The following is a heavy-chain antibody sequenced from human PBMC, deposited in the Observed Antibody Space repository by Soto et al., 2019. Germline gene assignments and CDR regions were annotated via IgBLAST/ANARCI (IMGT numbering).Heavy chain of an antibody. Sequence: PGGSLRLSCAASGFTFSSYAMSWVRQAPGKGLEWVSAISGSGGSTYYADSVKGRFTISRDSSKNTLYLQMNSLRAGDTAVYYCAKVSLSDLTGTTSYYYGMDVWGQGTTVTVSS. CDR1: GFTFSSYA. CDR3: AKVSLSDLTGTTSYYYGMDV. J-gene: IGHJ6*02. D-gene: IGHD1-20*01. V-gene: IGHV3-23*01. CDR2: ISGSGGST.